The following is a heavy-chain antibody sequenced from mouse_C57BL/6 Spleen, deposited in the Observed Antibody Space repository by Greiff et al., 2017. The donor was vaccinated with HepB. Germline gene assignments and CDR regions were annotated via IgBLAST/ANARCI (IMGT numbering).Heavy chain of an antibody. D-gene: IGHD2-4*01. Sequence: DVKLQESGPGLVKPSQSLSLTCSVTGYSITSGYYWNWIRQFPGNKLEWMGYISYDGSNNYNPSLKNRISITRDTSKNQFFLKLNSVTTEDTATYYCATRYDYAWFAYWGQGTLVTVSA. CDR2: ISYDGSN. V-gene: IGHV3-6*01. J-gene: IGHJ3*01. CDR1: GYSITSGYY. CDR3: ATRYDYAWFAY.